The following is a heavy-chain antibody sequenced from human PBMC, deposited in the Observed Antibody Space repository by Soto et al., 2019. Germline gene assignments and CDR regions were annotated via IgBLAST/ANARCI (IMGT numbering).Heavy chain of an antibody. CDR2: ISGSGGST. CDR1: GFTFSNYA. J-gene: IGHJ4*02. Sequence: GGSLRLSCAASGFTFSNYAMSWVRQAPGKGLEWVSAISGSGGSTYYADSVKGRFTISRDNSKNTLYLQMNSLRAEDTAVYYCAKGYCSGDSCYPGEDYWGQGTLVTVSS. V-gene: IGHV3-23*01. CDR3: AKGYCSGDSCYPGEDY. D-gene: IGHD2-15*01.